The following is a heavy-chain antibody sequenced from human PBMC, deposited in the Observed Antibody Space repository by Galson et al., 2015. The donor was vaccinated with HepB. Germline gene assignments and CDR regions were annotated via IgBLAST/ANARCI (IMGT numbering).Heavy chain of an antibody. Sequence: SLRLSCAASGLTFSTYAMHWVRQAPGKGLEWVAVISYDGKNKYYADSVKGRFTISRDNSKNTLSLQMNSLRAEDTAVYYCARVLPLFYGDYGSPLDYWGQGTLVTVSS. J-gene: IGHJ4*02. D-gene: IGHD4-17*01. CDR2: ISYDGKNK. CDR3: ARVLPLFYGDYGSPLDY. V-gene: IGHV3-30*04. CDR1: GLTFSTYA.